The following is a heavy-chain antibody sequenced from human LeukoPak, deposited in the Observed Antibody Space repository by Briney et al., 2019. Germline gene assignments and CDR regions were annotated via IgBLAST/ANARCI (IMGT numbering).Heavy chain of an antibody. V-gene: IGHV3-33*01. J-gene: IGHJ4*02. D-gene: IGHD3-10*01. CDR3: ARKIFGSGSYPAF. Sequence: GGSLRLSCAASGFSFDTYAMHWVRQAPGQGLEWVALIWHDGSHKFYSNSVRGQFTISRDNSKNTVYLQINNLTPDDTAVYYCARKIFGSGSYPAFWGQGPRLTAPS. CDR1: GFSFDTYA. CDR2: IWHDGSHK.